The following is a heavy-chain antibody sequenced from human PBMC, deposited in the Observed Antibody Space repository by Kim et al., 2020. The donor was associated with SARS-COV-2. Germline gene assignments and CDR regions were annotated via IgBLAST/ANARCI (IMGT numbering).Heavy chain of an antibody. Sequence: ASVKVSCKASGYTFTSYDINWVRQATGQGLEWMGWMNPNSGNTGYAQKFQGIVTMTRNTSISTAYMELGSLRSEDTAVYYCARGRGSKQWLSTVRFDPWGQGTLVTVSS. V-gene: IGHV1-8*01. D-gene: IGHD6-19*01. J-gene: IGHJ5*02. CDR3: ARGRGSKQWLSTVRFDP. CDR1: GYTFTSYD. CDR2: MNPNSGNT.